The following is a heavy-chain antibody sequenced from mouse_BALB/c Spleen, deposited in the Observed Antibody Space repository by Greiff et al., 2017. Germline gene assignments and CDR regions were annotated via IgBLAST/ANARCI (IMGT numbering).Heavy chain of an antibody. V-gene: IGHV1-80*01. CDR3: AREMITYAMDD. CDR2: IYPGDGDT. Sequence: VQLVESGAELVRPGSSVKISCKASGYAFSSYWMNWVKQRPGQGLEWIGQIYPGDGDTNYNGKFKGKATLTADKSSSTAYMQLSSLTSEDSAVYFCAREMITYAMDDWGQGTSVTVSS. J-gene: IGHJ4*01. CDR1: GYAFSSYW. D-gene: IGHD2-4*01.